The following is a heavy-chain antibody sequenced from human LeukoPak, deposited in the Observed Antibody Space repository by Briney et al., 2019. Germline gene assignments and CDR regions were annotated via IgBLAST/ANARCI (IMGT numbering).Heavy chain of an antibody. CDR3: AREEWDYYGSGSYEAFDY. D-gene: IGHD3-10*01. J-gene: IGHJ4*02. CDR2: ISAFNGNT. CDR1: GGTFSSYA. Sequence: ASVKVSCKASGGTFSSYAISWVRQAPGQGLEWMGWISAFNGNTNYPQKFQGRVTLTTDTSTSAAYMELKSLRFDDTAVYYCAREEWDYYGSGSYEAFDYWGQGTLVTVSS. V-gene: IGHV1-18*01.